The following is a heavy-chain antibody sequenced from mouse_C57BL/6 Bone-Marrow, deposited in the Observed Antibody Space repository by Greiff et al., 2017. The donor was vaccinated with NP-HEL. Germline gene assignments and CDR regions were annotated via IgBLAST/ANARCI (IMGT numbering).Heavy chain of an antibody. Sequence: LVESGAELARPGASVKLSCKASGYTFTSYGISWVKQRTGQGLEWIGEIYPRSGNTYYNEKFKGKATLTADKSSSTAYMELRSLTSEDSAVYFCARHNPPYYINRFAYWGQGTLVTVSA. CDR1: GYTFTSYG. CDR3: ARHNPPYYINRFAY. V-gene: IGHV1-81*01. CDR2: IYPRSGNT. J-gene: IGHJ3*01. D-gene: IGHD2-5*01.